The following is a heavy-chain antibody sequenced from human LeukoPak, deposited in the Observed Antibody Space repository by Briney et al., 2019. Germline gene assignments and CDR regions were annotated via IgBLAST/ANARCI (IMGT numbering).Heavy chain of an antibody. CDR1: GFTFSSYE. CDR2: ISSSGSTI. Sequence: PGGSLRLSCAASGFTFSSYEMNCVRQAPGKGLEWVSYISSSGSTIYYADSVKGRFTISRDNAKNSLYLQMNSLRAEDTAVYYCAREGDYDSSIGDYWGQGTLVTVSS. V-gene: IGHV3-48*03. CDR3: AREGDYDSSIGDY. D-gene: IGHD3-22*01. J-gene: IGHJ4*02.